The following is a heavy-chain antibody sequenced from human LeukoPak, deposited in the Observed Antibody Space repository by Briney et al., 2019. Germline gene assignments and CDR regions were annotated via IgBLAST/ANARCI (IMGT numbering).Heavy chain of an antibody. CDR2: IKQDGSEK. CDR1: GFTFTTYW. J-gene: IGHJ5*02. D-gene: IGHD3-10*01. CDR3: AREKYYGSGNLDNWFDP. V-gene: IGHV3-7*01. Sequence: GGSLRLSCAASGFTFTTYWMSWVRQAPGKGLEWVANIKQDGSEKYYVDSVKGRFTISRDNSKNTLYLQMNSLRAEDTAVYYCAREKYYGSGNLDNWFDPWGQGTLVTVSS.